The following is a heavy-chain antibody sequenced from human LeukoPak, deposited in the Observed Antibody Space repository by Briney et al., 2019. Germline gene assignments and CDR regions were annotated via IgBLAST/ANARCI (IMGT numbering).Heavy chain of an antibody. CDR2: ISPNSGGT. J-gene: IGHJ6*02. CDR1: GYTFTGYY. D-gene: IGHD6-19*01. Sequence: ASVKVSCKASGYTFTGYYMHWVRQAPGQGLEWMGWISPNSGGTNYAQKFQGRVTMTRDTSISTAYMELSRLNSDDTAVYYCAREGEAVAGLGMDVWAKGPRSPSP. V-gene: IGHV1-2*02. CDR3: AREGEAVAGLGMDV.